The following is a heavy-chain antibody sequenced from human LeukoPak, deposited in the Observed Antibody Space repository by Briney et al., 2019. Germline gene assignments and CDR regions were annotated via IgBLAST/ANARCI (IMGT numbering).Heavy chain of an antibody. V-gene: IGHV3-7*01. CDR2: IKQDGSEK. Sequence: PGGSLRLSCAASGFIFSSYWMSWVRQAPGKGLEWVANIKQDGSEKYYGDSVKGRFTISRDNAKNSLYLQMNSLRVEDTAVYYCARAPFDYWGQGTLVTVSS. CDR1: GFIFSSYW. J-gene: IGHJ4*02. CDR3: ARAPFDY.